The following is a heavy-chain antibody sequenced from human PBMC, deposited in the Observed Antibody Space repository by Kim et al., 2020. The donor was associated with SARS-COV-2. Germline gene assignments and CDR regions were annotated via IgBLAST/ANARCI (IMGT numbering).Heavy chain of an antibody. D-gene: IGHD3-16*01. Sequence: ASVKVSCKVSGYSLTQTSIHWVRQAPGKGLEWMGNFDPQDGKTISAQKFQGRLALTEDTSTETAYMELSGLGFDDTAVYYCATDLISLSGIYHGGWFDPWGQGTLVTV. CDR2: FDPQDGKT. CDR1: GYSLTQTS. V-gene: IGHV1-24*01. CDR3: ATDLISLSGIYHGGWFDP. J-gene: IGHJ5*02.